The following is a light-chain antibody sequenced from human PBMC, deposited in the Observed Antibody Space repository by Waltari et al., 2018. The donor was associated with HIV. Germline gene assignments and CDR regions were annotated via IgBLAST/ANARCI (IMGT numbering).Light chain of an antibody. J-gene: IGKJ2*01. CDR3: QQYNNWQYT. CDR2: GTS. V-gene: IGKV3-15*01. Sequence: EIVMTQSPATLSVSPGERATLSCRASQSVSSNSAWYQQKPGQAPRLLIYGTSTRATGIPARFSGSGSGTEFTLTISSLQSEDFAVYYCQQYNNWQYTFGQGTKLEIK. CDR1: QSVSSN.